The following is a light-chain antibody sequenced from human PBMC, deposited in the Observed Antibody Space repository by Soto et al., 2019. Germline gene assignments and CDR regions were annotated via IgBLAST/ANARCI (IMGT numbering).Light chain of an antibody. V-gene: IGKV4-1*01. Sequence: DIVMTQSPDSLAVSLGERATINCKSSQSVLYSANNKNYLAWYQQKPGQPPKLLIYWASTRESGVPDRFSASGSGTDFPLTIGSLQPEDVAVYYCQQCYTTPWTFGQGTKVEVK. CDR3: QQCYTTPWT. CDR1: QSVLYSANNKNY. J-gene: IGKJ1*01. CDR2: WAS.